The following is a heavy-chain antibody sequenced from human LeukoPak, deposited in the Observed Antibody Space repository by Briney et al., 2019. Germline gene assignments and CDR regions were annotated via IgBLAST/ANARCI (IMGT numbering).Heavy chain of an antibody. CDR2: MNHSGST. D-gene: IGHD5-18*01. CDR3: ALFPLDTAMAYYSHMEV. Sequence: SESPSVTCADHGGSFSGYLWSAIRQPPGKGLGWSGEMNHSGSTNCYPSIKSRVSISLNPSKHQLPLKLSSVTAADTAVYCCALFPLDTAMAYYSHMEVWGKGTTVSIS. J-gene: IGHJ6*03. CDR1: GGSFSGYL. V-gene: IGHV4-34*01.